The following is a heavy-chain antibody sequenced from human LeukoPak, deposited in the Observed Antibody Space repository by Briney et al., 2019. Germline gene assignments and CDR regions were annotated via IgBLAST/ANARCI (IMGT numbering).Heavy chain of an antibody. D-gene: IGHD6-6*01. J-gene: IGHJ4*02. Sequence: GGSLRLSCAASGFTFSSYAMHWVRQAPGKGLEWVAVIPYDGSNKYYADSVKGRFTISRDNSKNTLYLQMNSLRAEDTAVYYCARDIRQLVPLWYFDYWGQGTLVTVSS. CDR2: IPYDGSNK. V-gene: IGHV3-30-3*01. CDR3: ARDIRQLVPLWYFDY. CDR1: GFTFSSYA.